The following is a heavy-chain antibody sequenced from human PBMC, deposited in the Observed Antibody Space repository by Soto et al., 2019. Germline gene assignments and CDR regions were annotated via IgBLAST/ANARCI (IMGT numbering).Heavy chain of an antibody. V-gene: IGHV4-31*03. Sequence: QVQLQESGPGLVKPSQTLSLTCTVSGGSISSGGYYWSWIRQHPGKGLEWIGYNYYSGSTYYNPSLKSRVTISVDTSKNQFSLKLSSVTAADTAVYYCARDLRRFGPKYYYYYGMDVWGQGTTVTVSS. CDR3: ARDLRRFGPKYYYYYGMDV. CDR2: NYYSGST. CDR1: GGSISSGGYY. J-gene: IGHJ6*02. D-gene: IGHD3-10*01.